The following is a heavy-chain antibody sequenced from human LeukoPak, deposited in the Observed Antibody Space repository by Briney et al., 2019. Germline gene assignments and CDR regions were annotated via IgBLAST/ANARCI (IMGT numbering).Heavy chain of an antibody. D-gene: IGHD2-21*02. CDR2: ISGSGGST. CDR3: AKDHVVVTASDAFDI. CDR1: GCTFSSYA. Sequence: GGSLRLSCAASGCTFSSYAMSWVRQAPGKGLEWVSAISGSGGSTYYADSVKGRFTISRDNSKNTLYLQMNSLRAEDTAVYYCAKDHVVVTASDAFDIWGQGTMVTVSS. V-gene: IGHV3-23*01. J-gene: IGHJ3*02.